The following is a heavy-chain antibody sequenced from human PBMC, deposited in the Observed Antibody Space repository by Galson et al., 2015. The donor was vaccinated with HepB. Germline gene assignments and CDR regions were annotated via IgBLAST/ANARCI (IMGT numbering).Heavy chain of an antibody. CDR1: GYTFSTYS. CDR2: ISAYDGST. Sequence: SVKVSCKASGYTFSTYSIAWVRQAPGKGLEWMGWISAYDGSTNYAQKFQGRVTMTTEKSTTTAYLELRSLRSDDTAVYYCARGVFVALVTSTLNNCFDPWGQGTLVTVSS. CDR3: ARGVFVALVTSTLNNCFDP. D-gene: IGHD2-15*01. J-gene: IGHJ5*02. V-gene: IGHV1-18*01.